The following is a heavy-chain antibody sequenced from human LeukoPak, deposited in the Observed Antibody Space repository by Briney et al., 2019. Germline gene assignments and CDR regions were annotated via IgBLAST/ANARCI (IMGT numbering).Heavy chain of an antibody. CDR2: IYSGGST. Sequence: PGGSLRLSCAASGFTVSSNYMSWVRQAPGKGLEWVSVIYSGGSTYYADSVKGRFTISRDNAKNSLYLQMNSLRAEDTAVYYCARARGVSYFDYWGQGTLVTVSS. J-gene: IGHJ4*02. CDR1: GFTVSSNY. CDR3: ARARGVSYFDY. V-gene: IGHV3-66*01. D-gene: IGHD6-13*01.